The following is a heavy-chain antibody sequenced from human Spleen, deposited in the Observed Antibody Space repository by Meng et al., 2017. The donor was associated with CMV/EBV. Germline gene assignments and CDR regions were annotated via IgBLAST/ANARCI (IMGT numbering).Heavy chain of an antibody. V-gene: IGHV2-5*02. J-gene: IGHJ4*02. CDR1: GFSLSTSGVG. CDR3: AHLNSSGWYFDY. Sequence: QIPLKESGPTPVKPTQTLTLTCTFSGFSLSTSGVGVGWIRQPPGKALEWLALIYWDDDKRYSPSLKSRLTITKDTSKNQVVLTMTNMDPVDTATYYCAHLNSSGWYFDYWGQGTLVTVSS. D-gene: IGHD6-19*01. CDR2: IYWDDDK.